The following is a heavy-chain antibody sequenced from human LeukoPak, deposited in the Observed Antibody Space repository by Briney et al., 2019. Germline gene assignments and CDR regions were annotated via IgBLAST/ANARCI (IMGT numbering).Heavy chain of an antibody. CDR3: ARDLNYYYDSSGYYQYYFDY. Sequence: SETLSLTCTVSGYSISSGYYWGWIRQPPGKGLEWIGSIYHSGSTYYNPSLKSRVTISVDTSKNQFSLKLSSVTAADTAVYYCARDLNYYYDSSGYYQYYFDYWGQGTLVTVSS. V-gene: IGHV4-38-2*02. D-gene: IGHD3-22*01. CDR2: IYHSGST. J-gene: IGHJ4*02. CDR1: GYSISSGYY.